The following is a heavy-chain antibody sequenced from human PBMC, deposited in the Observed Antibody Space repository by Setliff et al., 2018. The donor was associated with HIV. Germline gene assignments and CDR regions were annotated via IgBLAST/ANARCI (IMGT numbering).Heavy chain of an antibody. CDR1: GYSIASDYY. Sequence: SETLSLTCDVLGYSIASDYYWSWIRQSPEKGLEWIASIWHSGTTYYNPSLGNRVTISVDTSKNQFSLKVTSVTAADTGVYYCARPVSKYFYGMDVWGLGTTVTVSS. V-gene: IGHV4-38-2*01. CDR3: ARPVSKYFYGMDV. J-gene: IGHJ6*02. CDR2: IWHSGTT.